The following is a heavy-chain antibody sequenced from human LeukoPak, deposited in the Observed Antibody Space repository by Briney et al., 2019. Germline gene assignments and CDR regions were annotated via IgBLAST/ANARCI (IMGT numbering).Heavy chain of an antibody. D-gene: IGHD3-10*01. V-gene: IGHV5-51*01. Sequence: GESLKISCKGSGYSFTSYWIGWVRQMPGKGLEWMGIIYPGDSDTRYSPSFQGQVTISADKSISTAYLQWSSLKASDTAMYYCARHPDYYGSGSYYPLFDSWGPGTLVTVSS. J-gene: IGHJ4*02. CDR3: ARHPDYYGSGSYYPLFDS. CDR2: IYPGDSDT. CDR1: GYSFTSYW.